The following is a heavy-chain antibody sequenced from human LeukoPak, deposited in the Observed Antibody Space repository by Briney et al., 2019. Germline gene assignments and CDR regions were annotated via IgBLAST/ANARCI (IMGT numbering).Heavy chain of an antibody. CDR1: AGSISSGDYY. CDR2: IYYSGST. Sequence: SETLSLTCTVSAGSISSGDYYWSWLLQPPVTGLDWIGYIYYSGSTYYNPSLKSRVNISVDTSKNQFSMKLSSVTAADTAVYYCARDKLVRAHYYYYGMDVWGQGTTVTVSS. CDR3: ARDKLVRAHYYYYGMDV. D-gene: IGHD6-6*01. J-gene: IGHJ6*02. V-gene: IGHV4-30-4*01.